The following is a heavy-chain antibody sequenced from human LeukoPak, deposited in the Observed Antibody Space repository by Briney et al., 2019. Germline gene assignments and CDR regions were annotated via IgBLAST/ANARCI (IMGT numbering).Heavy chain of an antibody. D-gene: IGHD3-22*01. CDR1: GGSISSYF. J-gene: IGHJ3*02. V-gene: IGHV4-4*07. Sequence: SETLSLTCTVSGGSISSYFWTWIRQPAGKGLEWIGHIYTSGSTNYNPSLKSRVTMSVDTSKNHFSLKLSSVTAADTAIYYCARVGKYYYDRTGAFDIWGQGTMVTVSS. CDR2: IYTSGST. CDR3: ARVGKYYYDRTGAFDI.